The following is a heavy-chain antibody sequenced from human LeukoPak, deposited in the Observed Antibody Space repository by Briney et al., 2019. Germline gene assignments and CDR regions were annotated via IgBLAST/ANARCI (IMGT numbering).Heavy chain of an antibody. CDR3: ARQGGYSGYDHYYYYGMDV. Sequence: SETLSLTCTVSGGSISSYYWSWIRQPPGKGLEWIGYIYYSGSTYYNPSLKSRVTISVDTSKNQFSLKLSSVTAADTAVYYCARQGGYSGYDHYYYYGMDVWGRGTTVTVSS. J-gene: IGHJ6*02. CDR1: GGSISSYY. V-gene: IGHV4-59*08. CDR2: IYYSGST. D-gene: IGHD5-12*01.